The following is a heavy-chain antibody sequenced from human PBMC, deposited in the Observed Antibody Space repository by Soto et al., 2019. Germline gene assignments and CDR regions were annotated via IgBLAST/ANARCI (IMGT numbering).Heavy chain of an antibody. CDR1: GGFISSTNW. Sequence: QVQLQESDPGLVRPSGTLSLTCTVSGGFISSTNWWSWVRQPPGKGLEWIGEIYHSGSTNYNPSLKSRVTMSVDKSKNQSSLRLSSVTAADTAVYYCARDGAAALFRPPLTFWGQGTLVTVSS. CDR2: IYHSGST. J-gene: IGHJ4*02. CDR3: ARDGAAALFRPPLTF. D-gene: IGHD6-13*01. V-gene: IGHV4-4*02.